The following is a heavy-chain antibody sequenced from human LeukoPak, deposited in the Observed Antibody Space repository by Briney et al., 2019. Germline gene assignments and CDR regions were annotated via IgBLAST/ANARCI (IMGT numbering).Heavy chain of an antibody. Sequence: PSETLSLTCTVSGGSVSSGSYYWSWIRQPPGKGLEWIGYIYYSGSTNYNPSLKSRVTISVDTSKNQFSLKLSSVTAADTAVYYCARDPVGDDILTGYYFDYWGQGTLVTVSS. J-gene: IGHJ4*02. CDR3: ARDPVGDDILTGYYFDY. CDR1: GGSVSSGSYY. CDR2: IYYSGST. D-gene: IGHD3-9*01. V-gene: IGHV4-61*01.